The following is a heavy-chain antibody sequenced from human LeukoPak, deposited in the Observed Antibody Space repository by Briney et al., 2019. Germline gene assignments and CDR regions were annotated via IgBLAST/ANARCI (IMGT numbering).Heavy chain of an antibody. CDR3: ARVPLHWEYFDY. D-gene: IGHD1-26*01. Sequence: ASVKVSCKASGYTFTGYYMHWVRQAPGQGLEWMGRINPNSGGTNYAQKFQGRVTMTRDTSISTAYMELSRLRSDDTAVYYCARVPLHWEYFDYWGQGTLVTVSS. J-gene: IGHJ4*02. V-gene: IGHV1-2*06. CDR2: INPNSGGT. CDR1: GYTFTGYY.